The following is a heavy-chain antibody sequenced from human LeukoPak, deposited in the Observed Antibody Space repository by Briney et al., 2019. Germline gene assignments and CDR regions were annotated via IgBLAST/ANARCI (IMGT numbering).Heavy chain of an antibody. V-gene: IGHV1-8*01. CDR3: ARGGIAVAGTAGDY. CDR2: MNPNSGNT. J-gene: IGHJ4*02. Sequence: GASVKVSCKASGYTFTSYDTNWVRQATGQGLEWMGWMNPNSGNTGYAQKFQGRVTMTRNTSISTAYMELSSLRSEDTAVYYCARGGIAVAGTAGDYWGQGTLVTVSS. CDR1: GYTFTSYD. D-gene: IGHD6-19*01.